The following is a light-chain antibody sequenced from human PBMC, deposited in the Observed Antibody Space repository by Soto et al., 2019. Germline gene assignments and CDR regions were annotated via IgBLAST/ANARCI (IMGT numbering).Light chain of an antibody. CDR2: KAS. CDR1: QNISSW. Sequence: PMTESPSSLSGSVADRVTITCRASQNISSWLAWYQQKPRKAPKLLIYKASTLKSGVPSRFSGSGSGTDFTLTITSLQPEDFATYYCQQYRSYWTFGQGTKVDIK. J-gene: IGKJ1*01. CDR3: QQYRSYWT. V-gene: IGKV1-5*03.